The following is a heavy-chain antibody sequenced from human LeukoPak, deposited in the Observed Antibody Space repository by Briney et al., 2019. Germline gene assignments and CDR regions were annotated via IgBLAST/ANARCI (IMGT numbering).Heavy chain of an antibody. CDR2: ISSSSSYI. CDR1: GFTLSSYS. CDR3: ASDSITMIPRALPCYFDY. J-gene: IGHJ4*02. Sequence: AGGSLRLSCSASGFTLSSYSMKWVRQAPGKGLEWVSSISSSSSYIYYADSVKGRFTISRDNAKNSLYLQMNSLRAEDTAVYYCASDSITMIPRALPCYFDYWGQGTLVTVSS. D-gene: IGHD3-22*01. V-gene: IGHV3-21*01.